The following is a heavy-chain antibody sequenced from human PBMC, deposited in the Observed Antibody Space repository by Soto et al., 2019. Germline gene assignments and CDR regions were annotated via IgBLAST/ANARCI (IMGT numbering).Heavy chain of an antibody. Sequence: VASVKVSCKASGYPFTGSYIHWVRQAPGQGLEWMGRINPKSGDSKYAQKFQGRVTMTTDTSITTAFMESSGLRSDDTAMFYCARAALAAPRGGEYAMDVWGQGTTVTVSS. V-gene: IGHV1-2*02. CDR2: INPKSGDS. CDR3: ARAALAAPRGGEYAMDV. CDR1: GYPFTGSY. D-gene: IGHD6-13*01. J-gene: IGHJ6*02.